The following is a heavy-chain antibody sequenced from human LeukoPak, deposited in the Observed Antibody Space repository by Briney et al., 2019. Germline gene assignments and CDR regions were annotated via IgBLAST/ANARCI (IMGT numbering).Heavy chain of an antibody. V-gene: IGHV3-21*01. CDR2: ISSSSSYI. CDR3: ARDRTGAFDI. J-gene: IGHJ3*02. D-gene: IGHD1-14*01. Sequence: PGGSLRLSCAASGFTFSSNSMNWVRQAPGKGLEWVSSISSSSSYIYYADSVKGRFTISRDNAKNSLYLQMNSLRAEDTAVYYCARDRTGAFDIWGQGTMVTVSS. CDR1: GFTFSSNS.